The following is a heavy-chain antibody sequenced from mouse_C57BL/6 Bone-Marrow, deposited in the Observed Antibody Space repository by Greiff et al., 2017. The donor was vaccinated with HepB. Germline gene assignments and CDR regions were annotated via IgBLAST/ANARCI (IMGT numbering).Heavy chain of an antibody. D-gene: IGHD1-1*01. J-gene: IGHJ2*01. CDR2: INPNNGGT. CDR1: GYTFTDYN. V-gene: IGHV1-18*01. Sequence: VQLQQSGPELVKPGASVKIPCKASGYTFTDYNMDWVKQSHGKSLEWIGAINPNNGGTIYNQKFKGKATLTVDKSSSTAYMELRSLTSEDTAVYYCARGDYGRDFDYWGQGTTLTVSS. CDR3: ARGDYGRDFDY.